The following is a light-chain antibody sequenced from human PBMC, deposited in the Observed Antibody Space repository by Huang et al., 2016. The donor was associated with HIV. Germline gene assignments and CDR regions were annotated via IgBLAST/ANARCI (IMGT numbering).Light chain of an antibody. CDR2: GAS. CDR1: HNITDNF. CDR3: QQYLSSPLT. Sequence: DIVLTQSPGTLSLSPGERAALSCRACHNITDNFLAWYQQGSGQAPRRLVYGASNRAIGIPDRFSGSGSGTDFTLIISRLEPQDSAVYYCQQYLSSPLTFGGGTNVEIK. J-gene: IGKJ4*01. V-gene: IGKV3-20*01.